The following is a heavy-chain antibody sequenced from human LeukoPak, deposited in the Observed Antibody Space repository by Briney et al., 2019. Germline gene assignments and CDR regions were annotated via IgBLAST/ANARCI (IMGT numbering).Heavy chain of an antibody. Sequence: PGGSLRLSCAASGFTFSDYYMIWLRQAPGKGLEWVSYISSSGSTIYYADSVKGRFTISRGNAKNSLYLQTNSLRAEDTAVYYCARVWDDAFDIWGQGTMVTVSS. V-gene: IGHV3-11*04. CDR2: ISSSGSTI. D-gene: IGHD3-16*01. CDR3: ARVWDDAFDI. J-gene: IGHJ3*02. CDR1: GFTFSDYY.